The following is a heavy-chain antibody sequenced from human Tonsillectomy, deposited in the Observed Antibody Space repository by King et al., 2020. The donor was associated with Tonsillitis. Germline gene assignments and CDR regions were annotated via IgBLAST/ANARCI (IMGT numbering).Heavy chain of an antibody. CDR2: IYYSGST. D-gene: IGHD3-16*02. V-gene: IGHV4-59*01. J-gene: IGHJ6*03. Sequence: VQLQESGPGLVKPSETLSLTCTVSGVSISSYYWSWIRQPPGKGLEWIGYIYYSGSTNYNHSLRSRVTISVDTSKNKFSLKLSSVTAADTAVYYCARASKNFGYPSYYYYMDVWGKGTTVTVPS. CDR3: ARASKNFGYPSYYYYMDV. CDR1: GVSISSYY.